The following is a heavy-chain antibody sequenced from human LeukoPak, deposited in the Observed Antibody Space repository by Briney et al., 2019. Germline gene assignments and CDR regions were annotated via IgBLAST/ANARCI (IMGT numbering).Heavy chain of an antibody. CDR1: GGSISSGNW. J-gene: IGHJ4*02. Sequence: SGTLSLTCAVSGGSISSGNWWSWVRQPPGKGLEWIGEIDHSGSTNYNPSLKSRVTISVDTSKNQFSLKLTSVTAADTAVYYCARIAFDSSGYYLYRWGQGTLVTVSS. CDR2: IDHSGST. CDR3: ARIAFDSSGYYLYR. D-gene: IGHD3-22*01. V-gene: IGHV4-4*02.